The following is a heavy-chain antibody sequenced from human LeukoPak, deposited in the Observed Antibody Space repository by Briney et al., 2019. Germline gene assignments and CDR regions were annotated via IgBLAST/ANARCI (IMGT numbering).Heavy chain of an antibody. D-gene: IGHD3-22*01. CDR3: ARLKYYDSTGYSPGYYMDV. V-gene: IGHV4-4*07. CDR1: GGSIINYY. Sequence: SETLSLTCTVSGGSIINYYWSWIRQPAGTGLEWVGRIYVTGSTIYNPSLQSRLSMSVYTSKNQFSLRLTSVTAADTAVYYCARLKYYDSTGYSPGYYMDVWGKGITVTVSS. CDR2: IYVTGST. J-gene: IGHJ6*03.